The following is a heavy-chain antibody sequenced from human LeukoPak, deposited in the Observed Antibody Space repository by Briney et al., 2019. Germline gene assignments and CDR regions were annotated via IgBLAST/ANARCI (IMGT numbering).Heavy chain of an antibody. D-gene: IGHD3-10*01. CDR1: GFTFSSYG. Sequence: GGSLRLSCAASGFTFSSYGMHWVRQAPGKGLEWVAVISYDGSNKYYADSVKGRFTISRDNAKNTVFLQMSSLRAEDTALYYCARKSASGNYPLDYWGQGTLVTVSS. CDR3: ARKSASGNYPLDY. CDR2: ISYDGSNK. J-gene: IGHJ4*02. V-gene: IGHV3-30*03.